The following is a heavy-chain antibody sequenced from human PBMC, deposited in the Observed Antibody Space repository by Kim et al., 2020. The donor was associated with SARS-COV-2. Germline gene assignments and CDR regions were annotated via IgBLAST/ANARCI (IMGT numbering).Heavy chain of an antibody. D-gene: IGHD3-3*01. J-gene: IGHJ6*02. CDR1: GYTFTGYY. CDR2: NNPNSGGT. Sequence: ASVKVSCKASGYTFTGYYMHWVRQAPGQGLEWMGRNNPNSGGTNYAQKFQGRVTMTRDTSISTAYMELSRLRSDDTAVYYCAREIAPRGLRFLEWPNYYYYGMDVWGQGTTVTVSS. V-gene: IGHV1-2*06. CDR3: AREIAPRGLRFLEWPNYYYYGMDV.